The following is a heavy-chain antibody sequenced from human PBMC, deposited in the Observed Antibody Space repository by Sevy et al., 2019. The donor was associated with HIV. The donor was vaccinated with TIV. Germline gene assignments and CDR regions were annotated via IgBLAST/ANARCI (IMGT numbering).Heavy chain of an antibody. D-gene: IGHD3-3*01. CDR3: ATSRGNDFWSGFLISFDY. CDR1: GFTFSSYS. J-gene: IGHJ4*02. Sequence: GGSLRLSCAASGFTFSSYSMSWVRQAPGKGLEWVSAISGRGGGTYYADSVKGRFTISRDNSKNTLYLQMNSLRAEDKAVYHCATSRGNDFWSGFLISFDYWGQGTLVTVSS. V-gene: IGHV3-23*01. CDR2: ISGRGGGT.